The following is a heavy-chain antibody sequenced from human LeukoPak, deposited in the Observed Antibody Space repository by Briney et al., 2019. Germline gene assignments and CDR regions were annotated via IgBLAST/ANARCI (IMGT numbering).Heavy chain of an antibody. Sequence: SETLSLTCSVSGDPISISSYYWGWIRQPPGKGLEWIGTIYYGGSTYYNPSLTSRVTISVDTSKNQFSLKLSSVTAADTAVYYCARHKDYYYSYMDVWGKGTTVTISS. CDR1: GDPISISSYY. CDR2: IYYGGST. J-gene: IGHJ6*03. V-gene: IGHV4-39*01. CDR3: ARHKDYYYSYMDV.